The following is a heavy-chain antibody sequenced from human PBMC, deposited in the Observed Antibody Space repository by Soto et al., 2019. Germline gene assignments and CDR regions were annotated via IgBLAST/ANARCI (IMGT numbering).Heavy chain of an antibody. J-gene: IGHJ6*02. CDR2: IKSKTDGGTT. CDR3: TTLTIAAPYYYYYYGMDV. CDR1: GFTFSNAW. Sequence: GGSLRLSCAASGFTFSNAWMNWVRQAPGKGLEWVGRIKSKTDGGTTDYAAPVKGRFTISRDDSKNTLYLRMNSLKTEDTAVYYCTTLTIAAPYYYYYYGMDVWGQGTTVTVSS. D-gene: IGHD6-6*01. V-gene: IGHV3-15*07.